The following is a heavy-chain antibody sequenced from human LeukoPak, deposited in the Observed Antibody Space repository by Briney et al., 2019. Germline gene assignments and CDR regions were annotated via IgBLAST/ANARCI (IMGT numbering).Heavy chain of an antibody. CDR1: GFTFDDYG. Sequence: GGSLRLSCAASGFTFDDYGMSWARQAPGKGLEWVSGINWDGGSTGYADSVKGRFTISRDNAKNFLYLQMNSLRAEDTALYYCARTVFSAGWSDDAFDIWGQGTMVPVSS. V-gene: IGHV3-20*04. CDR3: ARTVFSAGWSDDAFDI. D-gene: IGHD6-19*01. J-gene: IGHJ3*02. CDR2: INWDGGST.